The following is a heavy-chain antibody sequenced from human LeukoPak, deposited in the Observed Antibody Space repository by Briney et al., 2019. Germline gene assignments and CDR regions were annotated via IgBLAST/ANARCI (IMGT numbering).Heavy chain of an antibody. D-gene: IGHD3-10*01. CDR1: GLTFDDYA. J-gene: IGHJ6*03. CDR3: AKDQSVQRSRGYYYYYYYMDV. CDR2: ISGDGGST. V-gene: IGHV3-43*02. Sequence: GGSLRLSCAASGLTFDDYAMHWVRQAPGKGLEWVSLISGDGGSTYYADSVKGRFTISRDNSKNSLYLQMNSLRTEDTALYYCAKDQSVQRSRGYYYYYYYMDVWGKGTTVTVSS.